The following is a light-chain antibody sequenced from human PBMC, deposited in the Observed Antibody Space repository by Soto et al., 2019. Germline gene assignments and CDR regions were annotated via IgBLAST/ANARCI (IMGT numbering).Light chain of an antibody. Sequence: DIQMTQSPSTLSASVGDRVTITCRASQSISSWLAWYQQKPGKAPKRLIYKASSLESGVPSRCSGSGSGTEFTLTISSLQPDDFATYYCQQYNSYVWTFGQGTKVEIK. CDR2: KAS. J-gene: IGKJ1*01. CDR1: QSISSW. CDR3: QQYNSYVWT. V-gene: IGKV1-5*03.